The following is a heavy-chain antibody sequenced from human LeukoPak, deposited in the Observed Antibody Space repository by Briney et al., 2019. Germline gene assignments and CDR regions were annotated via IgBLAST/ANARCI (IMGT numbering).Heavy chain of an antibody. D-gene: IGHD2-21*01. CDR3: AKDPHIVVAWTGY. CDR1: GFTFSSYG. J-gene: IGHJ4*02. CDR2: ISYDGSNK. V-gene: IGHV3-30*18. Sequence: PGGSLRLSCAASGFTFSSYGMHWVRQAPGKGLEWVAVISYDGSNKYYADSVKGRFTISRDNSKNTLYLQMNSLRAEDTAVYYCAKDPHIVVAWTGYWGQGTLVTVSS.